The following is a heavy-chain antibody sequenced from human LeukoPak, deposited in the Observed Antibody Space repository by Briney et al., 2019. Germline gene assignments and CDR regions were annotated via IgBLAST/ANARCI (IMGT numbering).Heavy chain of an antibody. Sequence: GGSLRLSCAASVFTFSDYYTSWIRQAPGKGREWVSYISSSGSTIYYADPVKGRFTISRDNAKNALYLQMNSLRAEDTAVYYCARDYCSSTSCLNWFDPWGQGTLVTVSS. CDR1: VFTFSDYY. CDR3: ARDYCSSTSCLNWFDP. V-gene: IGHV3-11*01. CDR2: ISSSGSTI. D-gene: IGHD2-2*01. J-gene: IGHJ5*02.